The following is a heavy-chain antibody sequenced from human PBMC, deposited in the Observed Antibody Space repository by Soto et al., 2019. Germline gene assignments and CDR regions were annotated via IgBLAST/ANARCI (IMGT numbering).Heavy chain of an antibody. V-gene: IGHV1-69*08. D-gene: IGHD3-16*01. CDR3: ASSMGGY. CDR2: IIPILGTA. Sequence: QVQLVQSGAEVKKPGSSVKVSCKPSGATLNRSTISWVRQAPGQGLEWMGRIIPILGTANYAQKFQDRVTFTADKSTGTAYMELSSLRSEDTAVYYCASSMGGYWGQGTLVTVSP. CDR1: GATLNRST. J-gene: IGHJ4*02.